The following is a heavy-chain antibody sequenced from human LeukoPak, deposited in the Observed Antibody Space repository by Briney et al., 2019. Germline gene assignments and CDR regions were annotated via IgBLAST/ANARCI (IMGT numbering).Heavy chain of an antibody. D-gene: IGHD3-16*01. CDR3: ARGGVMGISLYYYYGMDV. CDR2: IYYSGST. CDR1: GGSISSYY. Sequence: SETLSLTCTVSGGSISSYYWTWIRQPPGKGLEWIGYIYYSGSTNYNPSLKSRVTISVDTSKNQFSLKLSSVTAADTAVYYCARGGVMGISLYYYYGMDVWGQGTTVTVSS. V-gene: IGHV4-59*12. J-gene: IGHJ6*02.